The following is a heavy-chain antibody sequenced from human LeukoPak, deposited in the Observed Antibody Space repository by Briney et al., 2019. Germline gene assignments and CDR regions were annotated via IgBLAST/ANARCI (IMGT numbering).Heavy chain of an antibody. CDR3: ARVDSSGYNGMDV. CDR1: GGSISSGGYY. D-gene: IGHD3-22*01. J-gene: IGHJ6*02. Sequence: SQTLSLTCTVSGGSISSGGYYWSWIRQHPGKGLEWIGYIYYSGSTYYNPSLKSRVTISVDTSKNQFSLKLSSVTAADTAVYYCARVDSSGYNGMDVWGQGTTVTVSS. V-gene: IGHV4-31*03. CDR2: IYYSGST.